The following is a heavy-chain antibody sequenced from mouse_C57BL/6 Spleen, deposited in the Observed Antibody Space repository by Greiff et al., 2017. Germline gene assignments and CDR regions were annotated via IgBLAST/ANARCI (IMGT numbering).Heavy chain of an antibody. CDR1: GYTFTSYW. CDR3: AIRRYDYDEAWFAD. V-gene: IGHV1-7*01. CDR2: INPSSGYT. D-gene: IGHD2-4*01. Sequence: QVQLQQSGAELAKPGASVKLSCKASGYTFTSYWMHWVKQRPGQGLEWIGYINPSSGYTKYNQKFKDKATLTADKSSSTAYMPLSSLTYEDSAGYDCAIRRYDYDEAWFADWGQGTLVTVSA. J-gene: IGHJ3*01.